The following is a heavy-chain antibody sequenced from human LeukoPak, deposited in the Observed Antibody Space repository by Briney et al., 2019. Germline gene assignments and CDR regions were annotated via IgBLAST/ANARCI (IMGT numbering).Heavy chain of an antibody. CDR3: AREARGYSGFRLDY. V-gene: IGHV4-34*01. J-gene: IGHJ4*02. CDR2: INHSGSS. Sequence: SETLSLTCAVYNGSFSGYFWSWIRQPPGKGLEWLGEINHSGSSNYNPSLKSRVIISVDTSKNQFSLKLSSVTAADTAVYYCAREARGYSGFRLDYWGQGTLVTVSS. D-gene: IGHD5-12*01. CDR1: NGSFSGYF.